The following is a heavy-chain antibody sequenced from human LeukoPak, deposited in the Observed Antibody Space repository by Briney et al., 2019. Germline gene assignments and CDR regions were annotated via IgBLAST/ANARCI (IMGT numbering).Heavy chain of an antibody. CDR3: ARVGATGGGVYYFDY. CDR2: IYYTAST. D-gene: IGHD1-26*01. CDR1: GGSISSGDYY. J-gene: IGHJ4*02. V-gene: IGHV4-30-4*01. Sequence: PSETLSLTCTVSGGSISSGDYYWSWIRQPPGKGLEWIGYIYYTASTYYNPSLKSRVIMSVDTSKNQFSLKLSSVTAADTAVYYCARVGATGGGVYYFDYWGQGTLVTVSS.